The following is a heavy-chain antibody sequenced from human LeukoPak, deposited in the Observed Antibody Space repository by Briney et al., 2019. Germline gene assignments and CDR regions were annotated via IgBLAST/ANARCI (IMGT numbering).Heavy chain of an antibody. Sequence: GGSLRLSCEASGFRFSYEMSWVRQAPGKGLEWLSYIISGGSGIHYAGSVNGRFTISRDNAKNSLYLQMNSLRVEDTAVYYCAAVGRARHPGYWGQGTLVTVSS. CDR1: GFRFSYE. V-gene: IGHV3-48*03. J-gene: IGHJ4*02. CDR3: AAVGRARHPGY. CDR2: IISGGSGI. D-gene: IGHD2-2*01.